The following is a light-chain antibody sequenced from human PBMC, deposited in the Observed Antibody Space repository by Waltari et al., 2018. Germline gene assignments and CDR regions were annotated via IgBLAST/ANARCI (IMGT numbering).Light chain of an antibody. V-gene: IGKV1-39*01. CDR3: QQSYSTPWM. CDR2: GAS. Sequence: DIQMTQSPSSLSASVGDRVTITCRASQSISMYLNWYQQTPGKAPKLLIFGASILQSGVPSRFTGSGSGTDFTLIISSLQPEDFATYHCQQSYSTPWMFGQGTKVEIK. J-gene: IGKJ1*01. CDR1: QSISMY.